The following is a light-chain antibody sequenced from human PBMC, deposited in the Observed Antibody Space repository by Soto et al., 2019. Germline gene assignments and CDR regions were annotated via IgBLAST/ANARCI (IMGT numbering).Light chain of an antibody. CDR2: DNI. J-gene: IGLJ2*01. V-gene: IGLV1-40*01. CDR3: QSYDSSLSVVV. Sequence: QPVLTQPPSVSGAPGQRVTISCTGSSSNIGAGYDVHWYQQLPGTAPKLLIYDNINRPSGVPDRFSGSKSGTSASLAITGLQAEDEADYYCQSYDSSLSVVVFGGGTQLTVL. CDR1: SSNIGAGYD.